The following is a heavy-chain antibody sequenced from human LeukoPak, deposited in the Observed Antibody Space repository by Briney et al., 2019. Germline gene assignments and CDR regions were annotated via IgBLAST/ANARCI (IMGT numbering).Heavy chain of an antibody. CDR2: IYYSGST. CDR1: GGSISSSSYY. J-gene: IGHJ3*02. CDR3: AREGIAARPNDAFDI. V-gene: IGHV4-39*02. D-gene: IGHD6-6*01. Sequence: SETLSLTCTVSGGSISSSSYYWGWIRQPPGKGLEWIGSIYYSGSTYYNPSLKSRVTISVDTSKNQFSLKLSSVTAADTAVYYCAREGIAARPNDAFDIWGQGTMVTVSS.